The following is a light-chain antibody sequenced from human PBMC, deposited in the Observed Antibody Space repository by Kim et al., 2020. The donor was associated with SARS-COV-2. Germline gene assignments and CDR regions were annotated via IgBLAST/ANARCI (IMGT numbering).Light chain of an antibody. Sequence: SYELTQPSSVSVSPGQTARITCSGDVLAKKYARWFQQKPGQAPVLVIYKDSERPSGTPERFSGSSSGTTVTLTISGAQVEDEADYYCYSAADNSWVFGGGTQLTVL. CDR3: YSAADNSWV. J-gene: IGLJ3*02. CDR2: KDS. CDR1: VLAKKY. V-gene: IGLV3-27*01.